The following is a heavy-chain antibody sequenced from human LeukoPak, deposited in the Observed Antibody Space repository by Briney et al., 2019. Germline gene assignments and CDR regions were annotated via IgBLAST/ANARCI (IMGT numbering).Heavy chain of an antibody. V-gene: IGHV4-34*01. CDR2: INHSGST. CDR3: ARRPNYYGSGSSWFDP. J-gene: IGHJ5*02. D-gene: IGHD3-10*01. Sequence: PSETLSLTCAVYGGSFSGYYWSWIRQPPGKGLEWIGEINHSGSTNYNPSLKSRVTISVDTSKNQFSLKLSSVTAADTAVYYCARRPNYYGSGSSWFDPWGQGTLVTVSS. CDR1: GGSFSGYY.